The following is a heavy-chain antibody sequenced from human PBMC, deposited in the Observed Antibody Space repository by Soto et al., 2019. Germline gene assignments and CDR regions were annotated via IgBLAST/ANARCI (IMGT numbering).Heavy chain of an antibody. J-gene: IGHJ4*01. CDR3: ARDPSPYTSGWYGVDF. V-gene: IGHV3-30*04. Sequence: PGGSLRLSCAASGFMFSAYAMLWVRQAPGKGLEWVAAISYDGTNKYYADSVKGRFTISRDNSKNTLFLQMNSLRAEDTAVYYCARDPSPYTSGWYGVDFWGNGTLVTVSS. D-gene: IGHD6-19*01. CDR1: GFMFSAYA. CDR2: ISYDGTNK.